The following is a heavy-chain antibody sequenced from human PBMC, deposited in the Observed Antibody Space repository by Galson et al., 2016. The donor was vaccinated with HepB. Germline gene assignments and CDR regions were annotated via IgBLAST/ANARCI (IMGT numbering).Heavy chain of an antibody. V-gene: IGHV3-7*01. CDR1: GCTFNAHW. J-gene: IGHJ4*02. Sequence: SLRLSCAASGCTFNAHWMNWVRQAPGKGLEWVANIRGDGIVSYYAESVRGRFTISRDNAKNSLYLQMNGLRVDETAVYYCSREMTGSYFDWGQGTLVTVSS. CDR2: IRGDGIVS. CDR3: SREMTGSYFD. D-gene: IGHD3-10*01.